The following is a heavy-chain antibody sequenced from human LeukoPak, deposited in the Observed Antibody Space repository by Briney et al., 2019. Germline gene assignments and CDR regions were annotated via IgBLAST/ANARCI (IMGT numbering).Heavy chain of an antibody. V-gene: IGHV3-21*01. CDR1: GYTFSSFS. Sequence: GGSLRLSCVASGYTFSSFSINWVRQAPGKGQEWVSSISVRSNYIYYADSVRGRFSISRDDARNSLYLQMDSLRGDDTAVYYCARLRRNSDSSGYYYYYDYWGQGTLVTVSS. D-gene: IGHD3-22*01. J-gene: IGHJ4*02. CDR3: ARLRRNSDSSGYYYYYDY. CDR2: ISVRSNYI.